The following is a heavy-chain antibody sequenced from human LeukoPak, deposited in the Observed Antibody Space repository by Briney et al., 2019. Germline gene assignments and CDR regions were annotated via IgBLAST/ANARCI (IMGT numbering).Heavy chain of an antibody. Sequence: ASVKVSCKASGFTFTSSAMQWVRQARGQRLEWIGWIVVGSGNTNYAQKFQERVTITRDMSTSTAYMELSSLGSEDTAVYYCAADIDKYSSGWQEVDYWGQGTLVTVSS. D-gene: IGHD6-19*01. CDR3: AADIDKYSSGWQEVDY. CDR1: GFTFTSSA. J-gene: IGHJ4*02. V-gene: IGHV1-58*02. CDR2: IVVGSGNT.